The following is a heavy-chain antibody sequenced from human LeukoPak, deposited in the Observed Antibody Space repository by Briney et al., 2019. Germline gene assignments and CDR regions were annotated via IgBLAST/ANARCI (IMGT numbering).Heavy chain of an antibody. V-gene: IGHV1-3*01. J-gene: IGHJ1*01. CDR1: GYTFTDYG. CDR3: ARVPLHDRNDYYYPN. D-gene: IGHD3-22*01. Sequence: ASVKVSCKASGYTFTDYGMHWVRQAPGQRLEWMAWINAGNGNAKYSQKFQGRVTITRDTSASTAYMELSSLRSEDTAVYYCARVPLHDRNDYYYPNWGQGTVVTVSS. CDR2: INAGNGNA.